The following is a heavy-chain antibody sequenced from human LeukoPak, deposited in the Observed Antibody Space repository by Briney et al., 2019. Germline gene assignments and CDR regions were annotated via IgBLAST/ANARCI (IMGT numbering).Heavy chain of an antibody. V-gene: IGHV4-38-2*02. CDR2: IYHSGST. Sequence: SQTLSLTCTVSGYSISSGYHWGWIRPPPGKGLEWIGSIYHSGSTYYNPSLKSRVTISVDTSKNQFSLKLRSVTAADTAVYYCARVVQSTDSSGFYLPEYFQHWGQGTLVTVSS. D-gene: IGHD3-22*01. J-gene: IGHJ1*01. CDR1: GYSISSGYH. CDR3: ARVVQSTDSSGFYLPEYFQH.